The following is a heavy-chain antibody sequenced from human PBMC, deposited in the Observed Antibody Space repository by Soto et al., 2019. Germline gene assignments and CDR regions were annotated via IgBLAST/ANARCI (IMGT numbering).Heavy chain of an antibody. V-gene: IGHV3-33*01. CDR3: AREGDYYDSSGYYYYFDY. Sequence: QVQLVESGGGVVQPGRSLRLSCAASGFTFSSYGMHWVRQAPGKGLEWVAVIWYDGSNKYYADSVKGRFTISRDNSKNTLYLQMNSLRAEDTAVYYCAREGDYYDSSGYYYYFDYWGQGTLVTVSS. CDR2: IWYDGSNK. CDR1: GFTFSSYG. J-gene: IGHJ4*02. D-gene: IGHD3-22*01.